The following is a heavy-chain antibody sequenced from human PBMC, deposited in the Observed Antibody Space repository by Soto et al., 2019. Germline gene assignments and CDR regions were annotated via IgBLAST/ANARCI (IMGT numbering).Heavy chain of an antibody. CDR1: GFTVSSNY. J-gene: IGHJ4*02. V-gene: IGHV3-53*01. D-gene: IGHD5-18*01. CDR2: IYSGGST. Sequence: LSLTCAASGFTVSSNYMSWVRQAPGKGLEWVSVIYSGGSTYYADSVKGRFTISRDNSKNTLYLQMNSLRAEDTAVYYCASAIPRGYNYGFDYWGQGTLVTVSS. CDR3: ASAIPRGYNYGFDY.